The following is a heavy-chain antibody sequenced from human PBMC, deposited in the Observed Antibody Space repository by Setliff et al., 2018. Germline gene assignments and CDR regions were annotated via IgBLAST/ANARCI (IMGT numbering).Heavy chain of an antibody. CDR3: SRGQDNSKVGHD. J-gene: IGHJ4*02. D-gene: IGHD1-20*01. V-gene: IGHV4-34*01. CDR2: INHSGST. CDR1: GGSFSGYY. Sequence: SETLSLTCAVYGGSFSGYYWSWIRQPPGKGLEWIGEINHSGSTNYNPSLKSRVTISVDTSKNQFSLKLTSVTAADTAMYYCSRGQDNSKVGHDWGQGTLVTVSS.